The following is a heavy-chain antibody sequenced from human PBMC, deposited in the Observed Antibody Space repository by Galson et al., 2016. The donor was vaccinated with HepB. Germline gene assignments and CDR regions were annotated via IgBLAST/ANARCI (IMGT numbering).Heavy chain of an antibody. CDR1: GFTFDDYA. V-gene: IGHV3-9*01. CDR2: LSWNSGSI. J-gene: IGHJ4*02. D-gene: IGHD6-6*01. CDR3: AKDIRSSSLGIDY. Sequence: SLRLSCAASGFTFDDYAMHWVRQAPGKGLEWVSRLSWNSGSIDYADSVKGRFTISRDNAKNSLYLQMNSLRAEGTALYYCAKDIRSSSLGIDYWGQGTLVTVSS.